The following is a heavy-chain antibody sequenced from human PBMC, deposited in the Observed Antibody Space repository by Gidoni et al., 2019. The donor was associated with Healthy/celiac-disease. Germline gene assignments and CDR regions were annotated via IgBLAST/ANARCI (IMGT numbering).Heavy chain of an antibody. CDR3: ASHYIAARPMGAFDI. CDR1: GYSFTSYW. Sequence: EVQLVQSGAEVKKPGESLRISCKGSGYSFTSYWISWVRQMPGKGLEWMGRIDPSDLYTNYSPSFQGHVTISADKSISTAYLQWSSLKASDTAMYNCASHYIAARPMGAFDIWGQGTMVTVSS. J-gene: IGHJ3*02. CDR2: IDPSDLYT. V-gene: IGHV5-10-1*03. D-gene: IGHD6-6*01.